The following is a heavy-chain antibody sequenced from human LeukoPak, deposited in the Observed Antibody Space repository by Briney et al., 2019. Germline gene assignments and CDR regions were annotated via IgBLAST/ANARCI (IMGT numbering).Heavy chain of an antibody. CDR1: GFTFSSYG. Sequence: SGGSLRLSCAASGFTFSSYGMHWVRQAPGKGLEWVAFIRYDGSNKYYADSVKGRFTISRDNSKNTLYLQMNSLRAEDTAVYYCAKDPWNHSLFDYWGQGTLVTVSS. V-gene: IGHV3-30*02. J-gene: IGHJ4*02. CDR2: IRYDGSNK. D-gene: IGHD1-14*01. CDR3: AKDPWNHSLFDY.